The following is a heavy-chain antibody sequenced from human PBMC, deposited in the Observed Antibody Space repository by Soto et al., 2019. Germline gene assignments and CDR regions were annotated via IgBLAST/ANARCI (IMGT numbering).Heavy chain of an antibody. D-gene: IGHD5-12*01. CDR2: IVVGSGNT. V-gene: IGHV1-58*02. Sequence: QMQLVQSGPEVKEPGTSVKVSCKASRFTFTSSAMKWVRQARGQRREWLGWIVVGSGNTNYAQKLQERVTITRDMSTSTAYMELSSLRSEETAVYYCAAARDGYNNDAFDIWGQGTMVTVSS. CDR1: RFTFTSSA. CDR3: AAARDGYNNDAFDI. J-gene: IGHJ3*02.